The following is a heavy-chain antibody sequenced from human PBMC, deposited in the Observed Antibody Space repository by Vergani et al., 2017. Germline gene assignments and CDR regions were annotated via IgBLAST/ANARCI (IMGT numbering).Heavy chain of an antibody. Sequence: EVQLLESGGGLAQPGGSLRLSCAASGFTFRNYAMTWVRQAPGKGLEWVSIISDNGGTTYYADSVKGRLTISRDNAKNSLYLDMSSLRAEDTAVYYCVRDVRVSRTWGQGTLVAVSS. V-gene: IGHV3-23*01. CDR1: GFTFRNYA. CDR3: VRDVRVSRT. J-gene: IGHJ3*01. CDR2: ISDNGGTT.